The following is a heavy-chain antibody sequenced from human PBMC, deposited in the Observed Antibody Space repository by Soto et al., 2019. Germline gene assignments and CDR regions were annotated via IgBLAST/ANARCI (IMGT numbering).Heavy chain of an antibody. V-gene: IGHV3-33*01. CDR3: ARDRAFLEGGMDV. J-gene: IGHJ6*02. Sequence: PGGSLRLSCAGSGFTFSSYGMHWVRQAPGKGLEWVAVIWYDGSNKYYADSVKGRFTISRDNSKNTLYLQMNSLRAEDTAVYYCARDRAFLEGGMDVWGQGTTVTVSS. D-gene: IGHD3-3*01. CDR1: GFTFSSYG. CDR2: IWYDGSNK.